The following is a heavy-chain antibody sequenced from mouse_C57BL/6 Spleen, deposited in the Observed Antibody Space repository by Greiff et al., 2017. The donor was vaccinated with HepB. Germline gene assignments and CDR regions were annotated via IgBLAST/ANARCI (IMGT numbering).Heavy chain of an antibody. V-gene: IGHV5-6*02. CDR1: GFTFSSYG. CDR3: ARPFPTLVAEGFAY. Sequence: DVKLVESGGDLVKPGGSLKLSCAASGFTFSSYGMSWVRQTPDKRLEWVATISSGGSYTYYPDSVKGRFTISRDNAKNTLYLQMSSLKSEDTAMYYCARPFPTLVAEGFAYWGQGTLVTVSA. CDR2: ISSGGSYT. D-gene: IGHD1-1*01. J-gene: IGHJ3*01.